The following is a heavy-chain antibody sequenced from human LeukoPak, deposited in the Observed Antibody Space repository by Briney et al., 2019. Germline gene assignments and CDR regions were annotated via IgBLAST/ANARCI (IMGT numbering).Heavy chain of an antibody. V-gene: IGHV6-1*01. CDR3: ARGDRCYYYYGMDV. Sequence: SQTLSLTCAISGDSVSSKSTAWNWIRQSPSRGLEWLGRTYYRSKWYNDYAVSVKSRITINPDTSKNQFSLQLNSVTPEDTAVYYCARGDRCYYYYGMDVWGQGTTVTVSS. CDR1: GDSVSSKSTA. CDR2: TYYRSKWYN. J-gene: IGHJ6*02.